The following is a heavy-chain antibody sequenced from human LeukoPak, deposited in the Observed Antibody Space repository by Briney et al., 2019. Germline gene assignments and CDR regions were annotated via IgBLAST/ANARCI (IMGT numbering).Heavy chain of an antibody. D-gene: IGHD3-10*01. Sequence: GASVKVSCKASGSTFSSYAISWVRQAPGQGLEWMGRIIPILGIADYAQKFQGRVTITADKSTSTAYMELSSLRSEDTAVYYCASNYYGSGSYYNADYWGQGTLVTVSS. V-gene: IGHV1-69*04. CDR2: IIPILGIA. CDR3: ASNYYGSGSYYNADY. J-gene: IGHJ4*02. CDR1: GSTFSSYA.